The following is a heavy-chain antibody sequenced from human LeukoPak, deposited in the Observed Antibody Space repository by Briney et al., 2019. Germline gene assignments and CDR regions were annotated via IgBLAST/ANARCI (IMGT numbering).Heavy chain of an antibody. CDR1: GFTFSSYA. V-gene: IGHV3-30*04. D-gene: IGHD5-18*01. CDR2: ISYDGSNK. CDR3: ARDFSLWIQLWFIFDY. Sequence: GGSLRLSCAASGFTFSSYAMHWVRQAPGKGLEWVAVISYDGSNKYYADSVKGRFTISRDNSKNTLYLQMNSLRAEDTAVYYCARDFSLWIQLWFIFDYWGQGTLVTVSS. J-gene: IGHJ4*02.